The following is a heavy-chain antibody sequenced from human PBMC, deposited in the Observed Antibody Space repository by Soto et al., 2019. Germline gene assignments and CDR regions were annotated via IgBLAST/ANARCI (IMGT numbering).Heavy chain of an antibody. Sequence: QVQLMESGGGVVQPGRSLTLSCVTSGFTFSNYGMHWVRQTPGKGLEWVAVIWNDGSNKYYADSVKGRFTISRDNSKSMLYVQMNSLTVEDTALYYCAREAYSSSYGRRPHYFDYWGQGTLVTVSS. CDR1: GFTFSNYG. CDR3: AREAYSSSYGRRPHYFDY. V-gene: IGHV3-33*01. J-gene: IGHJ4*02. D-gene: IGHD6-6*01. CDR2: IWNDGSNK.